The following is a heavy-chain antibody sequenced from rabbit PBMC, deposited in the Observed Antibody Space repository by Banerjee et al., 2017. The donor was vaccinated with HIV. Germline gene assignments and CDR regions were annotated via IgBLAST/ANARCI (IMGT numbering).Heavy chain of an antibody. Sequence: QEQLEESGGGLVKPGGTLTLTCKASGFDLSSHYYMCWVRQAPGKGLEWIGCIYAGSSGNTYYASWAKGRFTISKTSSTTVTLQMTSLTAADTATYLCARDLAGVIGWNFNLWGPGTLVTVS. CDR3: ARDLAGVIGWNFNL. D-gene: IGHD4-1*01. J-gene: IGHJ4*01. V-gene: IGHV1S45*01. CDR1: GFDLSSHYY. CDR2: IYAGSSGNT.